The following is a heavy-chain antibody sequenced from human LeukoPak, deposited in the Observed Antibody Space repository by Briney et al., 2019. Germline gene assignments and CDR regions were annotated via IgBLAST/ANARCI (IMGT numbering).Heavy chain of an antibody. CDR2: ISYDGSNK. D-gene: IGHD6-19*01. CDR1: GFTFSSYA. Sequence: GGSLRLSCAASGFTFSSYAMHWVRQAPGKGLEWVAVISYDGSNKYYADSVKGRFTISRDNSKNTLYLQMNSLRAEDTAVYYCARGAPAGAVAGTRCFDYWGQGTLVTVSS. J-gene: IGHJ4*02. CDR3: ARGAPAGAVAGTRCFDY. V-gene: IGHV3-30-3*01.